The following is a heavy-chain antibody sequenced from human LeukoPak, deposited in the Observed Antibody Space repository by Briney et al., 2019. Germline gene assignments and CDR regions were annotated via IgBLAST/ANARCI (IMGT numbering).Heavy chain of an antibody. CDR3: ARDIEAAGLFLDY. CDR1: GFTFSSYW. V-gene: IGHV3-7*01. D-gene: IGHD6-13*01. CDR2: MKYDGSEK. Sequence: PGGSLRLSCAASGFTFSSYWMSWVRQAPGKGLEWVAKMKYDGSEKYYVDSVKGRFTISRDKAKNPLYLQMNSLRAEDTAVYYCARDIEAAGLFLDYWGQGTLVTVSS. J-gene: IGHJ4*02.